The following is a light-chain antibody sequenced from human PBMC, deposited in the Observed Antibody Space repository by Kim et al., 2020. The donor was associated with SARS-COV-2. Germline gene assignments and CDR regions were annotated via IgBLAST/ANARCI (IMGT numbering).Light chain of an antibody. V-gene: IGKV1-5*03. CDR3: QQYNSYSRHT. Sequence: IQMTQSPSTLSASVGDRVTITCRASQSISSWLAWYQQKPGKAPKLLIYKASSLESGVPSRFSGSGSGTEFTLTISSLQPDDFATYYGQQYNSYSRHTFGGGTKVDIK. J-gene: IGKJ4*01. CDR1: QSISSW. CDR2: KAS.